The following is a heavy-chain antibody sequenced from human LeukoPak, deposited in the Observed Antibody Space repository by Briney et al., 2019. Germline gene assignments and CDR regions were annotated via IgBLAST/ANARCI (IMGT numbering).Heavy chain of an antibody. D-gene: IGHD3-3*01. V-gene: IGHV3-23*01. CDR3: AKNPSGGDFWIRDAGYFDY. CDR1: GFTFSSYA. CDR2: ISGSGGST. Sequence: GGSLRLSCAASGFTFSSYAMSWVRQAPGKGLEWVSTISGSGGSTYYADSVKGRFTISRDNSKNTLYLQMNSLRDEDTAVYNCAKNPSGGDFWIRDAGYFDYWGQGTLVTVSS. J-gene: IGHJ4*02.